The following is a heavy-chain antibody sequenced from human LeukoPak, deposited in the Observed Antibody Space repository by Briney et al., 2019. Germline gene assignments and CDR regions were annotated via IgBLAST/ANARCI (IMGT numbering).Heavy chain of an antibody. J-gene: IGHJ3*01. V-gene: IGHV1-2*02. D-gene: IGHD2-2*01. CDR1: GYSFTGYY. Sequence: ASVKVSCKASGYSFTGYYLHWVRQAPGQGLEWMGWINSNSGDTKFAQKFQGRVTMTRDTSISTAYMELSSLISDDMAVYYCARDQGVYYCTSTSCSGGAFDFWGQGTMVTVSS. CDR2: INSNSGDT. CDR3: ARDQGVYYCTSTSCSGGAFDF.